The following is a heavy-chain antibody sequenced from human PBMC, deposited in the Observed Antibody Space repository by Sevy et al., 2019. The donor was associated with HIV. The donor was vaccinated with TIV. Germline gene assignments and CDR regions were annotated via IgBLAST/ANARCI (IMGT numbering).Heavy chain of an antibody. Sequence: GGSLRLSCAASGFTISSYAMHWVRQAPGKGLEWVAVISYDGSNKYYADSVKGRFTISRDNSKNMLYLQMNSLRAEDTAVYYCARDPRGYSYGYYFDYWGQGTLVTVSS. CDR1: GFTISSYA. CDR3: ARDPRGYSYGYYFDY. V-gene: IGHV3-30-3*01. J-gene: IGHJ4*02. D-gene: IGHD5-18*01. CDR2: ISYDGSNK.